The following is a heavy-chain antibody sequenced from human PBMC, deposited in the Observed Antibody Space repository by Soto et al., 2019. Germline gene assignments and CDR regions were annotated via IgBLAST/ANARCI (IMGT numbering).Heavy chain of an antibody. CDR2: IVVGSGNT. CDR3: AADTSIYYDSSGYYPPYGMDV. Sequence: GASVKVSCKASGFSFTSSAVQWVRQARGQRLEWIGWIVVGSGNTNYAQKFQERVTITRDMSTSTAYMELSSLRSEDTAVYYCAADTSIYYDSSGYYPPYGMDVWG. CDR1: GFSFTSSA. D-gene: IGHD3-22*01. J-gene: IGHJ6*02. V-gene: IGHV1-58*01.